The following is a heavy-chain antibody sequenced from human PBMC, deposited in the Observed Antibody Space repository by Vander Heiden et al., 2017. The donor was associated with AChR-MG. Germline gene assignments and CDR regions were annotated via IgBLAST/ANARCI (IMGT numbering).Heavy chain of an antibody. Sequence: EVQLVESGGGLVKPGGSLRLSCAAPGFTFSSYGMKWVRQAPGKGLEWVSSISSSRSYIYYADSVKGRFTISRDNAKNSLYLQMNSLRAEDTAVYYCAGPFDYGGTYYYYGMDVWGQGTTVTVSS. CDR2: ISSSRSYI. CDR1: GFTFSSYG. V-gene: IGHV3-21*01. D-gene: IGHD4-17*01. J-gene: IGHJ6*02. CDR3: AGPFDYGGTYYYYGMDV.